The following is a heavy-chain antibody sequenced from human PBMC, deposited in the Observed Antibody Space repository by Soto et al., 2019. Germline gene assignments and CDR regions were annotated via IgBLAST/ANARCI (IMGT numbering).Heavy chain of an antibody. CDR2: IGSGDT. J-gene: IGHJ3*01. CDR3: ARENDPYGFDL. CDR1: GYSFDSYA. V-gene: IGHV1-18*01. Sequence: QVQLVQSGATQEKPGASVKVSCEAFGYSFDSYAYSWVRQAPGQGLEWMGRIGSGDTNYAQNLQGRVTMTTDTSTNTAYVELRSLRSDDTALYYCARENDPYGFDLWGQGTMVTVSS.